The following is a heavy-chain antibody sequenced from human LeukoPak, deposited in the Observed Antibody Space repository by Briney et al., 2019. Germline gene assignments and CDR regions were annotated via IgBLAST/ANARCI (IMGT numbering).Heavy chain of an antibody. CDR3: AKSGYNRFDY. V-gene: IGHV3-23*01. D-gene: IGHD5-24*01. CDR1: GFTFSSYA. Sequence: GGSLRLSCAASGFTFSSYAMHWVRQAPGKGLEWVSSFSGSGGSTYYADSVKGRFTISRDNSKNTLYLQMISLRAEDTDVYYCAKSGYNRFDYWGQGTLVTVSS. J-gene: IGHJ4*02. CDR2: FSGSGGST.